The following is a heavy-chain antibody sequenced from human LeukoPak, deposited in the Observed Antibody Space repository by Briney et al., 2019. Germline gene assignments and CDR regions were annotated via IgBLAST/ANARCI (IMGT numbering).Heavy chain of an antibody. CDR1: GDSVSSNSAA. V-gene: IGHV6-1*01. J-gene: IGHJ5*02. CDR2: TYYRSKWYN. CDR3: ARHAVEAASRWFDP. D-gene: IGHD1-1*01. Sequence: SQTLSLTCAISGDSVSSNSAAWNWIRQSPSRGLEWLGRTYYRSKWYNDYAVSVKSRITINPDTSKKQFSLKLSSVTAADTAVYYCARHAVEAASRWFDPWGQGTLVTVSS.